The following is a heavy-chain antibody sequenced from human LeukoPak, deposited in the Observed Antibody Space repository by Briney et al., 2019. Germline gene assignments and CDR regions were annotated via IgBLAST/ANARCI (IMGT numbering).Heavy chain of an antibody. Sequence: SETLSLTCTVSGGSISSSSYYWGWIRQPPGKGLEWIGSIYYSGSTYYNPSLKSRVTISVDTSKNQFSLKLSSVTAADTAVYYCAAMGGALAWGSGSYYLGVCYYYYGMDVWGQGTTVTVSS. J-gene: IGHJ6*02. CDR3: AAMGGALAWGSGSYYLGVCYYYYGMDV. CDR2: IYYSGST. CDR1: GGSISSSSYY. V-gene: IGHV4-39*01. D-gene: IGHD3-10*01.